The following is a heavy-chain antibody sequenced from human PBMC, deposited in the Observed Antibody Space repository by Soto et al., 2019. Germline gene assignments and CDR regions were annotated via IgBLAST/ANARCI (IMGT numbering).Heavy chain of an antibody. CDR1: GFTFSRYA. J-gene: IGHJ4*02. V-gene: IGHV3-23*01. D-gene: IGHD3-10*02. Sequence: EVQLLESGGGLVQPGGSLRLSCAASGFTFSRYAMSWVRQAPGKRLEWVSAISGSGGSTYYSDFVKGRFTISRDNSKNTLYLQVNSLRAEDTAVYYCAKDAVLYSEQFDYWGQGTLVTVSS. CDR3: AKDAVLYSEQFDY. CDR2: ISGSGGST.